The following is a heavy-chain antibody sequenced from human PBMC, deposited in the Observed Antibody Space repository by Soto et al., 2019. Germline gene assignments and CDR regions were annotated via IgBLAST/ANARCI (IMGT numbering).Heavy chain of an antibody. CDR3: ARALLLHMTRGTTSGMAV. CDR1: GYTFTSYY. J-gene: IGHJ6*02. Sequence: EASVKVSCKASGYTFTSYYMHWVRQAPGQGLEWMGIINPSGGSTSYAQKFQGRVTMTRDTSTSTVYMELSSLRSEDTAVYYCARALLLHMTRGTTSGMAVWGQGTTVTVSS. D-gene: IGHD4-17*01. CDR2: INPSGGST. V-gene: IGHV1-46*01.